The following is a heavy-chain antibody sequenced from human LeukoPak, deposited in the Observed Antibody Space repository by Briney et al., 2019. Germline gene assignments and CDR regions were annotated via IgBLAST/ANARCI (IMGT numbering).Heavy chain of an antibody. V-gene: IGHV3-23*01. Sequence: GSLRLSCAASGFTFSSYAMSWVRQAPGKGLEWVSAISGSGGSTYYADSVKGRFTISRDNSKNTLYLQMNSLRAEDTAVYYCAKVDTAMVTPDYWGQGTLVTVSS. CDR3: AKVDTAMVTPDY. D-gene: IGHD5-18*01. J-gene: IGHJ4*02. CDR1: GFTFSSYA. CDR2: ISGSGGST.